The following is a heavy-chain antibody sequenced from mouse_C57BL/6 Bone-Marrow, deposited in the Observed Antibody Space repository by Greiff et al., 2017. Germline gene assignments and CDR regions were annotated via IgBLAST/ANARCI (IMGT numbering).Heavy chain of an antibody. V-gene: IGHV5-9*01. Sequence: EVQRVESGGGLVKPGGSLKLSCAASGFTFSSYTMSWVRQTPEKRLAWVATISGGGGNTYYPDSVKGRFTISRDNAKNTLYLQMSSLRSEDTALYYCARGGYGSRWFDYWGQGTTLTVSS. CDR3: ARGGYGSRWFDY. D-gene: IGHD1-1*01. CDR1: GFTFSSYT. J-gene: IGHJ2*01. CDR2: ISGGGGNT.